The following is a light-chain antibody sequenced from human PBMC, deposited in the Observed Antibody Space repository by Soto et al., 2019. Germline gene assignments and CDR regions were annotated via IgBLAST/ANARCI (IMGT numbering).Light chain of an antibody. Sequence: QSALTRPASVSGSPGQSITVSCTGTGSDVGGYNYVSWYQQYPGQAPKLMIYDVNKRPSGVSNRFSGSKSGNTASLTISRLQVEDEADYYCSSYTSTNALVFGVGTK. J-gene: IGLJ1*01. V-gene: IGLV2-14*03. CDR3: SSYTSTNALV. CDR1: GSDVGGYNY. CDR2: DVN.